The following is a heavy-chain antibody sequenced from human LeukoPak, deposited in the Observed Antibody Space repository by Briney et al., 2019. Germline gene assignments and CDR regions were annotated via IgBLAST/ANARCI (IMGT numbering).Heavy chain of an antibody. CDR2: MTTSGTTI. J-gene: IGHJ3*01. CDR3: ARLARDGYKWSAFDV. V-gene: IGHV3-48*03. D-gene: IGHD5-24*01. CDR1: GFTFSSYE. Sequence: GGSLRLSCAASGFTFSSYEMNWVRQAPGKGPEWVSYMTTSGTTINYADSVKGRFTISRDNAKSSLYMQMNSLRAEDTAVYYCARLARDGYKWSAFDVWGQGTMVTVSS.